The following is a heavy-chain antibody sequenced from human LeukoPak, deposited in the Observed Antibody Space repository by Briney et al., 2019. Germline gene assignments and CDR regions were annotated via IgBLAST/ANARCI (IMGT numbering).Heavy chain of an antibody. CDR1: GFTFSSYS. J-gene: IGHJ6*03. V-gene: IGHV3-21*01. Sequence: GGSLRLSCAASGFTFSSYSMNWVRQAPGKGLEWVSSISSSSSYIYYADSVKGRFTISRDNAKNSLYLQMNSLRAEDTAVYYCARVWGDYSPSPYYMDVWGKGTTVTVSS. CDR3: ARVWGDYSPSPYYMDV. D-gene: IGHD3-22*01. CDR2: ISSSSSYI.